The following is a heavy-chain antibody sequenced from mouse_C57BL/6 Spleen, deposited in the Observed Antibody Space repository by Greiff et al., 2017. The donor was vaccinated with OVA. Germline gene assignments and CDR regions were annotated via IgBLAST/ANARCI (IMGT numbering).Heavy chain of an antibody. CDR3: ARDYGYDGYFDY. D-gene: IGHD2-2*01. J-gene: IGHJ2*01. V-gene: IGHV1-81*01. CDR2: IYPRSGNT. CDR1: GYTFTSYG. Sequence: QVQLKESGAELARPGASVKLSCKASGYTFTSYGISWVKQRTGQGLEWIGEIYPRSGNTYYNEKFKGKATLTADKSSSTAYMELRSLTSEDSAVYFCARDYGYDGYFDYWGQGTTLTVSS.